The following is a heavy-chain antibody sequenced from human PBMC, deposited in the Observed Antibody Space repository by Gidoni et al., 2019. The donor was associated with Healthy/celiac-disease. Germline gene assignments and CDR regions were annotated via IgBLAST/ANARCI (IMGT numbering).Heavy chain of an antibody. CDR1: GFTVSSNY. V-gene: IGHV3-53*01. J-gene: IGHJ1*01. CDR2: IYSGGST. Sequence: EVQLVESGGGLIQPGGSLRLSCAASGFTVSSNYMSWVRQAPGKGLEWVSVIYSGGSTFYADSVKGRFTISRDNSKNTLYLQMNSLGAEDTAVYYCARDGYYDSSGYYAAGAEYFQHWGQGTLVTVSS. CDR3: ARDGYYDSSGYYAAGAEYFQH. D-gene: IGHD3-22*01.